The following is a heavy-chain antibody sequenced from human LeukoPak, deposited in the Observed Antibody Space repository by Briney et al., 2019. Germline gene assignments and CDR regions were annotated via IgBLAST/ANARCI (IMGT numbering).Heavy chain of an antibody. Sequence: SGGSLRLSCAASGFTFSSYAMSWVRQAPGKGLEWVSPMSGSAYYADSVKGRFTISRDNSKNTLYLQMNSLRAEDTAVYYCAKGRGYSSSSGIDYWGQGTLVTVSS. V-gene: IGHV3-23*01. D-gene: IGHD6-6*01. CDR1: GFTFSSYA. CDR3: AKGRGYSSSSGIDY. J-gene: IGHJ4*02. CDR2: MSGSA.